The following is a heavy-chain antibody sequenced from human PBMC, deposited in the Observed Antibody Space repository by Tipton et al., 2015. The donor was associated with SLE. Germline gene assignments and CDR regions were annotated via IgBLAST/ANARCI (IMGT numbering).Heavy chain of an antibody. D-gene: IGHD6-19*01. V-gene: IGHV4-4*08. Sequence: TLSLTCGVSPYSISGGYYWSWIRQPPGKGLGWIGYIYTSGSTNYNPSLKSRVTISVDTSKNQFSLKLSSVTAADTAVYYCASSRGVAVRAFDIWGQGTMVTVSS. J-gene: IGHJ3*02. CDR3: ASSRGVAVRAFDI. CDR1: PYSISGGYY. CDR2: IYTSGST.